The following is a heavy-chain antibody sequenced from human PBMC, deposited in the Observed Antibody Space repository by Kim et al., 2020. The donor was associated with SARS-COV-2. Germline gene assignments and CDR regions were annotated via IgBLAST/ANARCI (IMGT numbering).Heavy chain of an antibody. V-gene: IGHV2-5*01. CDR3: AHDSSSSEGPFDY. J-gene: IGHJ4*02. Sequence: SPSLKGRLTITKDTSKNQMVLTMTNMDPVDTATYYCAHDSSSSEGPFDYWGLGTLVTVSS. D-gene: IGHD6-6*01.